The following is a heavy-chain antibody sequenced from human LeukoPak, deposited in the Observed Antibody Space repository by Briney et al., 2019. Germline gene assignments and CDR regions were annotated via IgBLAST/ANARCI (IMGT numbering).Heavy chain of an antibody. Sequence: SETLSLTCAVYGGSFSGYYWSWIRQPPGKGLEWIGEINHSGSTNYNPSLKSRVTISVDTSKNQFSLKLSSVTAADTAVYYCARGNYYYYGDAFDIWGQGTMVTVSS. V-gene: IGHV4-34*01. CDR1: GGSFSGYY. J-gene: IGHJ3*02. CDR3: ARGNYYYYGDAFDI. D-gene: IGHD3-10*01. CDR2: INHSGST.